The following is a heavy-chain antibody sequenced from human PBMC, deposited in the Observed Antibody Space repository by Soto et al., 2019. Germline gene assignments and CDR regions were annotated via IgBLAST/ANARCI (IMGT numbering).Heavy chain of an antibody. V-gene: IGHV3-30*18. CDR3: AKGGRQWLVTSDFNY. J-gene: IGHJ4*02. D-gene: IGHD6-19*01. CDR1: GFTFSDYA. CDR2: VSHDGRNT. Sequence: VQLVESGGGVVQPGRSLRLSCAASGFTFSDYAMHWVRQDPGKGLEWVAVVSHDGRNTHYADSVKGRFTISRDSSKTTVSLEMTSLRAEDTAVYYCAKGGRQWLVTSDFNYWGQGALVTVSS.